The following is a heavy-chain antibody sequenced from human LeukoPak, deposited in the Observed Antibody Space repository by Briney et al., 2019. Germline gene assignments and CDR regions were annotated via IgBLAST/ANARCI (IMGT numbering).Heavy chain of an antibody. D-gene: IGHD3-9*01. CDR3: ARDFNPSEGDIYFDAFDM. V-gene: IGHV3-7*05. CDR2: IKRDGSKI. J-gene: IGHJ3*02. Sequence: GGSLRLSCAASEFTFSTYWMTWLRQAPGKGLEWVANIKRDGSKISYADSAKGRFTISRDNAKNSLYLQIDSLRAEDTAVYYCARDFNPSEGDIYFDAFDMWGQGTVVTVSS. CDR1: EFTFSTYW.